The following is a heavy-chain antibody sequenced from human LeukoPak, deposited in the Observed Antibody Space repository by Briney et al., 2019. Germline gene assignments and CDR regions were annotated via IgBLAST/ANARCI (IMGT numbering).Heavy chain of an antibody. D-gene: IGHD5-18*01. Sequence: ASVKVSCKASGYTFTGYYMHWVRQAPGQGLEWMGWINPNSGGTNYAQKFQGRVTMTRDTSISTAYMELSSLRSEDTAVYYCARDGGIQLRGMGDAFDIWGQGTMVTVSS. CDR1: GYTFTGYY. J-gene: IGHJ3*02. CDR3: ARDGGIQLRGMGDAFDI. CDR2: INPNSGGT. V-gene: IGHV1-2*02.